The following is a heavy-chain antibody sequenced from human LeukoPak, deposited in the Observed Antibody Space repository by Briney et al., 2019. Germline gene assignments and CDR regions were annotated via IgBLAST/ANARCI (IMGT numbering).Heavy chain of an antibody. CDR1: GYSFTSYW. CDR3: ARRGQQLIDYFDY. Sequence: GESLKISCKGSGYSFTSYWIGWVRQMPGKGLEWMGIIYPGDSDTRYSPSFQGQVTIPADKSISTAYLQWSSLKASDTAMYYCARRGQQLIDYFDYWGQGTLVTVSS. V-gene: IGHV5-51*01. J-gene: IGHJ4*02. CDR2: IYPGDSDT. D-gene: IGHD6-13*01.